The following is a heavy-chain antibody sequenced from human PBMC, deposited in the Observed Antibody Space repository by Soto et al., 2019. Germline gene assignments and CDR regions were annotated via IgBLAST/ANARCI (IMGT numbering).Heavy chain of an antibody. CDR3: ARSLKVAGKGGYFQH. CDR2: IYPGDSDT. CDR1: GYSFISYW. Sequence: EVQLVQSGAEVKKPGESLKISCKGSGYSFISYWIGWVRQMPGKGLEWMGIIYPGDSDTRYSPSFQGQVTISADKSISTAYLQWSSLKASDTAMYYCARSLKVAGKGGYFQHWGQGTLVTVSS. J-gene: IGHJ1*01. V-gene: IGHV5-51*03. D-gene: IGHD6-19*01.